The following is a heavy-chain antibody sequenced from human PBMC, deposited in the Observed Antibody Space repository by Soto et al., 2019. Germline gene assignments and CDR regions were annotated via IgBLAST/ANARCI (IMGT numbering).Heavy chain of an antibody. D-gene: IGHD3-22*01. V-gene: IGHV4-34*01. Sequence: SETLSLTCAVYGGSFSGYYWSWIRQPPGKGLEWIGEINHSGSTNYNPSLKSRVTISVDTSKNQFSLKLSSVTAADTAVYYCARVNYYDSSGYYYYYYGMDVWGQGTTVTVSS. CDR1: GGSFSGYY. CDR3: ARVNYYDSSGYYYYYYGMDV. J-gene: IGHJ6*02. CDR2: INHSGST.